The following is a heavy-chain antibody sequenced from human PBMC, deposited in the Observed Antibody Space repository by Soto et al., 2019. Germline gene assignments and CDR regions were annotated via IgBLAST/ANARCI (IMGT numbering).Heavy chain of an antibody. CDR2: IIPIFGTA. CDR3: ARDFQAGPSAEYFQH. CDR1: GGTFSSYA. D-gene: IGHD6-19*01. J-gene: IGHJ1*01. Sequence: GASVKVSCKASGGTFSSYAISWVRQAPGQGLEWMGGIIPIFGTANYAQKFQGRVTITADESTSTAYMELSSLRSEDTAVYYCARDFQAGPSAEYFQHWGQGTLVTVSS. V-gene: IGHV1-69*13.